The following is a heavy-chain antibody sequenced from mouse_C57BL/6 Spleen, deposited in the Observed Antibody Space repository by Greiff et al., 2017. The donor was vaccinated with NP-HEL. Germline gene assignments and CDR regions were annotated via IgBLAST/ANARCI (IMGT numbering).Heavy chain of an antibody. CDR1: GFSLTSYG. CDR3: ARNRWASDGAMDY. CDR2: IWSGGST. V-gene: IGHV2-2*01. J-gene: IGHJ4*01. Sequence: QVQLKESGPGLVQPSQSLSITCTVSGFSLTSYGVHWVRQSPGKGLEWLGVIWSGGSTDYNAAFISRLSISKDNSKSQVFFKMNSLQADDTAIYYCARNRWASDGAMDYWGQGTSVTVSS. D-gene: IGHD6-1*01.